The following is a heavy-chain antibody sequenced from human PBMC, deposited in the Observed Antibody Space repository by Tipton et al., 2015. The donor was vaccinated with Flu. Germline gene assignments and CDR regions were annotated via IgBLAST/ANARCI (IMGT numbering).Heavy chain of an antibody. J-gene: IGHJ4*02. D-gene: IGHD6-6*01. CDR3: ARDPKYASSSGVFDY. V-gene: IGHV3-11*01. CDR1: GFTFSDYN. CDR2: ISSSGTTI. Sequence: SLRLSCAASGFTFSDYNMNWIRQAPGKGLEWIAYISSSGTTIYYTESVKGRFTISRDNAQSSVHLQMNSLRAEDTAVYFCARDPKYASSSGVFDYWGQGTLVTVSS.